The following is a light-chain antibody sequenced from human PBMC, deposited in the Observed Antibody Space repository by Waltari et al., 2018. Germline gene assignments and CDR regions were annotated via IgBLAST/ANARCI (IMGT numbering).Light chain of an antibody. V-gene: IGKV1-5*03. J-gene: IGKJ2*03. CDR3: QYYYLYSRG. Sequence: DIQMTQSPSTLSASFGDRVTITCRASQSIGDWMAWYQQEPGKAPKPLIYRASTLQSGVPSRFSGSGSGTEFTLTISSLQPDDFGSYYCQYYYLYSRGFGQGTKVEIK. CDR2: RAS. CDR1: QSIGDW.